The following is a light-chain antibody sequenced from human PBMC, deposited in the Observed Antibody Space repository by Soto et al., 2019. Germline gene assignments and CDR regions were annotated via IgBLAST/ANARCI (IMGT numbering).Light chain of an antibody. J-gene: IGKJ4*01. CDR2: DAS. CDR1: QDISNY. CDR3: QQYDNLPLT. V-gene: IGKV1-33*01. Sequence: DIQMTQSPSSLSASVSDRVTITCQSSQDISNYLNWYQQKPGQAPKLLIYDASNLETGVPSRFSGSGSGTDFTFTISSLQPEDIATYYCQQYDNLPLTFGGGTQLDIK.